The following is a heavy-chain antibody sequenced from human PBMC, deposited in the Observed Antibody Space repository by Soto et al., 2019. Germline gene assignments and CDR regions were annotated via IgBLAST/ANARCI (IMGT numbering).Heavy chain of an antibody. CDR2: IYYDGST. V-gene: IGHV4-39*01. CDR1: GGSITSSSHY. D-gene: IGHD5-18*01. J-gene: IGHJ4*02. Sequence: QLQLQESGPGLVKPSETLSLTCNVSGGSITSSSHYWGWIRQPPGKGLEWIGSIYYDGSTYYNPSLKSRVTISVDTSKNQFALKLSSVTAADTTVYHCARHTWWIRASSAHFEFWGRGTLVTVSS. CDR3: ARHTWWIRASSAHFEF.